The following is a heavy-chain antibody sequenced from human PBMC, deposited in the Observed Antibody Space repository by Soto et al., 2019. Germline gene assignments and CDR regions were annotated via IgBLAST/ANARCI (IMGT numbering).Heavy chain of an antibody. CDR1: GFTFSSYA. Sequence: GGSLRLSCAASGFTFSSYAMSWVRLAPGEGLEWVSTISDGGGTYYADSVKGRFTISRDNSKNTLFLQMDNPRAGDTAIYYCAKVASYRSNPNYFDHWGQGTLVTVS. CDR2: ISDGGGT. CDR3: AKVASYRSNPNYFDH. J-gene: IGHJ4*02. V-gene: IGHV3-23*01. D-gene: IGHD6-19*01.